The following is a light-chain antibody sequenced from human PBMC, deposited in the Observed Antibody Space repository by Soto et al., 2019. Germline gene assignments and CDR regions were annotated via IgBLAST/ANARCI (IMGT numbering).Light chain of an antibody. CDR1: TGAVTSGHY. CDR2: ATS. Sequence: QTVVTQEPSLTVSPGGTVTLTCGSSTGAVTSGHYPYWFQQKPGQAPRPLIYATSNRHSWAPARFSGSLLGGKAALTLSGAQAEDEADYYCLLAYAGVGEVFGGGTQLTVL. J-gene: IGLJ2*01. CDR3: LLAYAGVGEV. V-gene: IGLV7-46*01.